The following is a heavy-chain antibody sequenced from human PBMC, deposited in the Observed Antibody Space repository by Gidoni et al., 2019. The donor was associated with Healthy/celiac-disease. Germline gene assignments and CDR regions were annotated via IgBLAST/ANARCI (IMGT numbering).Heavy chain of an antibody. CDR2: IYYSGSN. V-gene: IGHV4-39*07. Sequence: QLQLQASCPVLVKPSETLSLTCTVSGGSISSSSYYWGWIRQPPGKGLEWIGSIYYSGSNYYNPSLKSRVTISVETYKNQFSLKLSSVTAADTAVYYCARIQLWLRGLDYWGQGTLVTVSS. CDR1: GGSISSSSYY. D-gene: IGHD5-18*01. CDR3: ARIQLWLRGLDY. J-gene: IGHJ4*02.